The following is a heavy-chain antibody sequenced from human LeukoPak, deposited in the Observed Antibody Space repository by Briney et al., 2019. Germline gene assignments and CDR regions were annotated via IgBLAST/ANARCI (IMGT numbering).Heavy chain of an antibody. CDR3: ARDGPIVVVPAAIRPIDQRYKEQYYYGMDV. J-gene: IGHJ6*02. CDR1: GFTVSSNY. V-gene: IGHV3-53*01. Sequence: GGSLRLSCAASGFTVSSNYMSWVRQAPGKGLEWVSVIYSGGSTYYADSVKGRFTISRHNSKNTLYLQMNSLRAEDTAVYYCARDGPIVVVPAAIRPIDQRYKEQYYYGMDVWGQGTTVTVSS. CDR2: IYSGGST. D-gene: IGHD2-2*02.